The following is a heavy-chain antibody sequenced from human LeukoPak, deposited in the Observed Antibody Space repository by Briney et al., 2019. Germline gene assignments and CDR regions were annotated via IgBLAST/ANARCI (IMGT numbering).Heavy chain of an antibody. CDR3: AGLKSSGSCQPYYFDY. J-gene: IGHJ4*02. D-gene: IGHD3-10*01. V-gene: IGHV1-69*04. CDR2: IIPILGIA. Sequence: SVKVSCKASGGTFSSYAISWVRQAPGQGLEWMGRIIPILGIANYAQKFQGRVTITADKSTSTAYMELSSLRSEDTAVYYRAGLKSSGSCQPYYFDYWGQGTLVTVSS. CDR1: GGTFSSYA.